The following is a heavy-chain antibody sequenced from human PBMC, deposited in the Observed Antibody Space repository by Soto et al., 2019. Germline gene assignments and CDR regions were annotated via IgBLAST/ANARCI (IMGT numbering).Heavy chain of an antibody. Sequence: GASVKVSCKASGYTFTSYGISWVRQAPGQGLEWMGWISAYNGNTNYAQKLQGRVTMTTDTSTSTAYMELRSLRSDDTAVYYCARDKRYFDWFPQDAFDIWGQGTVVTVSS. V-gene: IGHV1-18*01. CDR2: ISAYNGNT. CDR3: ARDKRYFDWFPQDAFDI. D-gene: IGHD3-9*01. J-gene: IGHJ3*02. CDR1: GYTFTSYG.